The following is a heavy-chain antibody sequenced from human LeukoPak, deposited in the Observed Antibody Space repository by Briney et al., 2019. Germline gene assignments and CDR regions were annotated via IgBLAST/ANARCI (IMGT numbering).Heavy chain of an antibody. CDR2: ISWNSGSI. Sequence: GRSLRLSCAASGFTFDDYAMHWVRQAPGKGLEWVSGISWNSGSIGYADSVKSRFTISRDNAKNSLYLQMDSLRAEDTALYYCARVEACSYDEACYYYSGMDVWGQGTTVTVSS. V-gene: IGHV3-9*01. CDR3: ARVEACSYDEACYYYSGMDV. D-gene: IGHD2-15*01. J-gene: IGHJ6*02. CDR1: GFTFDDYA.